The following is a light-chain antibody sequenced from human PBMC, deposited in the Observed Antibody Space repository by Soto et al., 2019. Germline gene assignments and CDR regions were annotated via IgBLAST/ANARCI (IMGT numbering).Light chain of an antibody. V-gene: IGLV2-14*03. CDR1: SSDVGGYNY. CDR3: SSYTSTSTLRV. CDR2: DVS. Sequence: QSALTQPASVSGSPGQSITISCRGTSSDVGGYNYVSWYQIHPGEAPKLIIYDVSNRPSGASNRFSGSKSGNTASLTISGLQAEDEADYFCSSYTSTSTLRVFGGGTKVTVL. J-gene: IGLJ2*01.